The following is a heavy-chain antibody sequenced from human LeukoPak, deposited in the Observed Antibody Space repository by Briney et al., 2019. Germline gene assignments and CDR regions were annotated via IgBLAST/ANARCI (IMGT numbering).Heavy chain of an antibody. D-gene: IGHD3-22*01. Sequence: PSETLSLTCTVSDGFISSYYWNWIRQPPGKGLEWIGYIYYSGSTNYNPSLKSRVTISIDTSKNQFSLKLSSVTAADTAVYYCARAGSGYSFDIWGQGTMVTVSS. J-gene: IGHJ3*02. CDR3: ARAGSGYSFDI. CDR1: DGFISSYY. V-gene: IGHV4-59*01. CDR2: IYYSGST.